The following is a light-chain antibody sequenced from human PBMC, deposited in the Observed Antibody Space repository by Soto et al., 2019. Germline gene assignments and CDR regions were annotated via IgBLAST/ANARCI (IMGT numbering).Light chain of an antibody. Sequence: EMVMTQSPATLSVSPGERATLSCRASQNLSRNLAWYQQQPGQAPRLLIFYASTMATGIPARFSGSRSGTDFTLTISSRQSEDFAVYYCQQYDKWPHTFGQGTKLEIK. CDR3: QQYDKWPHT. CDR2: YAS. V-gene: IGKV3-15*01. CDR1: QNLSRN. J-gene: IGKJ2*01.